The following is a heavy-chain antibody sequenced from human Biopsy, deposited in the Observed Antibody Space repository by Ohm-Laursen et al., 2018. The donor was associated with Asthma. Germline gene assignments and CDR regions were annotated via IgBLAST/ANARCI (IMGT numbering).Heavy chain of an antibody. CDR2: ISHDGQTQ. V-gene: IGHV3-30*18. J-gene: IGHJ4*01. CDR3: AKRRGYSDFNDFDY. Sequence: SLRLSCAASGFTFSRYAIHWVRQAPGKGLEWVAVISHDGQTQHYAESVKGRFALSRDNSQNTLYLRMISLRTDDTAVYYCAKRRGYSDFNDFDYWGHGTLVTVSS. CDR1: GFTFSRYA. D-gene: IGHD4-11*01.